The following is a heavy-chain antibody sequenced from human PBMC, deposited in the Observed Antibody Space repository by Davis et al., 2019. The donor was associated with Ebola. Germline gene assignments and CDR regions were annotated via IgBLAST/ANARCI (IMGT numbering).Heavy chain of an antibody. D-gene: IGHD3-3*01. V-gene: IGHV1-2*02. CDR2: INPNSGGT. CDR3: ARDSGPFWIRYQNWFDP. Sequence: ASVKVSCKASGYTFTGYYMHWVRQAPGQGLEWMGWINPNSGGTNYAQKFQGRVTMTRDTSISTAYMELSRLRSDDTAVYYCARDSGPFWIRYQNWFDPWGQGTLVTVSS. J-gene: IGHJ5*02. CDR1: GYTFTGYY.